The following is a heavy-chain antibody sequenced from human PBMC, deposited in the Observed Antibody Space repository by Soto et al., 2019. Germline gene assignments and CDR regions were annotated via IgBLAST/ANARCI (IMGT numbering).Heavy chain of an antibody. CDR2: IYYSGST. V-gene: IGHV4-39*01. Sequence: PSETLSLTCTVSGGSISSSSYYWGWIRQPPGNGLEWIGSIYYSGSTYYNPSLKSRVTISVDTSKNQFSLKLSSVTAADTAVYYCARHVRGRLWGSYETWGQGTLVTVSS. J-gene: IGHJ5*02. CDR3: ARHVRGRLWGSYET. D-gene: IGHD3-16*01. CDR1: GGSISSSSYY.